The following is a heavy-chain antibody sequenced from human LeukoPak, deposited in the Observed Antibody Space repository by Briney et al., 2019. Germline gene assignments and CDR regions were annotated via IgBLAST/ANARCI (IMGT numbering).Heavy chain of an antibody. J-gene: IGHJ5*02. V-gene: IGHV4-30-4*01. D-gene: IGHD3-22*01. CDR2: IYFTGSI. Sequence: SETLSLTCTVSGGSVSSADYYWSWICQPPGKGLEWIGYIYFTGSIYHNPSLRGRITISLDTSKNQFSLKLNSVTAADTAVYYCARPYYYDSRIDPWGQGILVTVSS. CDR3: ARPYYYDSRIDP. CDR1: GGSVSSADYY.